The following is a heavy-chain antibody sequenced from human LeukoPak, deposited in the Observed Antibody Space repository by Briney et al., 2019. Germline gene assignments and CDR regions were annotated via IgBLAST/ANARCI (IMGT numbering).Heavy chain of an antibody. J-gene: IGHJ4*02. CDR2: ISSSSSYI. CDR1: GFTFSSYA. CDR3: ARGLRHGPFDY. D-gene: IGHD5-12*01. Sequence: GGSLRLSCAASGFTFSSYAMSWVRQAPGKGLEWVSSISSSSSYIYYADSVKGRFTISRDNAKNSLYLQMNSLRAEDTAVYYCARGLRHGPFDYWGQGTLVTVSS. V-gene: IGHV3-21*01.